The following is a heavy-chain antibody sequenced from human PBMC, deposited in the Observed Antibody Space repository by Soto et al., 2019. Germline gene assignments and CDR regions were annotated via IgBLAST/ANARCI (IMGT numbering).Heavy chain of an antibody. CDR1: GGDLTNSG. Sequence: QVHLVQSGAEMKKPGSSVKVSCKVSGGDLTNSGISWVRQAPGQGLEWMGGIFPLLAMVDYSQKFQGRVTITADESPNTAYTDLGSPTAADTAAYYCATEDGTGFKPWGQGTLVIVS. D-gene: IGHD1-1*01. CDR3: ATEDGTGFKP. J-gene: IGHJ4*02. V-gene: IGHV1-69*04. CDR2: IFPLLAMV.